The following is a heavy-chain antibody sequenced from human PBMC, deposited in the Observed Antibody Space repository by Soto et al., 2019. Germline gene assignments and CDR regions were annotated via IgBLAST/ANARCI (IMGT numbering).Heavy chain of an antibody. D-gene: IGHD3-16*02. Sequence: EVQMLESGGGLVQPGGSLRLSCAASGFPFSNYAMTWVRQAPGKGLEWVSGISGNTGHAYYADSVKYRFTISRDNSKNTLYLQMDSLRAADTAVYYCAKVPSQYIWGSYLRYYAYWGQGTLVTVSS. CDR3: AKVPSQYIWGSYLRYYAY. V-gene: IGHV3-23*01. J-gene: IGHJ4*02. CDR1: GFPFSNYA. CDR2: ISGNTGHA.